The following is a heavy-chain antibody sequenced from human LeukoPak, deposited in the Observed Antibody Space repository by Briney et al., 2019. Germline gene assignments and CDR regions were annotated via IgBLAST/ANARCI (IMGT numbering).Heavy chain of an antibody. V-gene: IGHV3-30*18. CDR1: RFTFSSYG. Sequence: PGGSLRLSCAASRFTFSSYGMHWVRQAPGKGLEWVAVISYDGSNEYYADSVKGRFTISRDNSKNTLYLQMDSLRAEDTAVYYCAKDLCGFYSSSSRYYGMDVWGQGTTVTVSS. CDR2: ISYDGSNE. J-gene: IGHJ6*02. D-gene: IGHD6-6*01. CDR3: AKDLCGFYSSSSRYYGMDV.